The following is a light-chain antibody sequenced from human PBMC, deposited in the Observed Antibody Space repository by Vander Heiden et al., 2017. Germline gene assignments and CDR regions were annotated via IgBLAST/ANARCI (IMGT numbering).Light chain of an antibody. CDR3: QQSDSTPLT. Sequence: DIHITQSQSALSPSLGDRVTITCRASQSISSYLNWYQQKPGKAPKLLIYAASSLQSGVPSRFSGSGSGTDFTLTISSLQPEDFATYYCQQSDSTPLTFGGGTKVEIK. V-gene: IGKV1-39*01. J-gene: IGKJ4*01. CDR2: AAS. CDR1: QSISSY.